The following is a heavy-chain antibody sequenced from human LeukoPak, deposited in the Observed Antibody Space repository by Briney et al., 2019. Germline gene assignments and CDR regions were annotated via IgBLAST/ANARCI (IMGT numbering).Heavy chain of an antibody. J-gene: IGHJ5*02. CDR2: IHYTGST. CDR3: ARHVGFITMVRGVINNNWFDP. V-gene: IGHV4-59*08. CDR1: GGSISSYY. Sequence: KSSETLSLTCTVSGGSISSYYWSWIRQSPGKGLECIGYIHYTGSTNYNPSLKSRVTISVETSKKQFSLKLSSVTAADTAVYYCARHVGFITMVRGVINNNWFDPWGQGTLVTVSS. D-gene: IGHD3-10*01.